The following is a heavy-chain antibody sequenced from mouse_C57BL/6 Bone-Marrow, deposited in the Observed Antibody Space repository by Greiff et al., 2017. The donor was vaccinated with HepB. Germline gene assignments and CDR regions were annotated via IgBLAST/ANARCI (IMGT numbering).Heavy chain of an antibody. V-gene: IGHV14-3*01. CDR1: GFNIKNTY. CDR3: ARGGVVKRAWFAY. CDR2: IDPANGNT. D-gene: IGHD1-1*01. Sequence: EVQRVESVAELVRPGDSVKLSCTASGFNIKNTYMHWVKQRPEQGPEWIGRIDPANGNTKYAPQFQGKATITADTSSNTAYLQLRSLTSEDTAIYYCARGGVVKRAWFAYWGQGTMVTVSA. J-gene: IGHJ3*01.